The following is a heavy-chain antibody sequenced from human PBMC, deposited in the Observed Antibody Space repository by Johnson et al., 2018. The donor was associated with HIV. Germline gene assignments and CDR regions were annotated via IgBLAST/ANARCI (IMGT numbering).Heavy chain of an antibody. Sequence: QVQLVESGGGLVQPGGSLRLSCAASGFTFSDYYMSWIRQAPGKGLEWVSYISSSGSTIYYADSVKGRFTISRDNSKNSLYLQMNSLRTEDTALYYCAKDMGRYSGSYGNYDAFDIWGQGTMVTVSS. CDR3: AKDMGRYSGSYGNYDAFDI. CDR1: GFTFSDYY. V-gene: IGHV3-11*01. J-gene: IGHJ3*02. D-gene: IGHD1-26*01. CDR2: ISSSGSTI.